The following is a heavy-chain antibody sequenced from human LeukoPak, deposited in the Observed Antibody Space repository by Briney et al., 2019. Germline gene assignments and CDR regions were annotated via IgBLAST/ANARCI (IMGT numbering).Heavy chain of an antibody. CDR2: ISDSGTTT. CDR3: AREYAYPHY. CDR1: GFTFSDYY. D-gene: IGHD2-2*02. Sequence: PGGSLRLSCAASGFTFSDYYMSWIRQAPGKGLEWVSYISDSGTTTYYADSVKGRFTMSRDNDKNSLYLQMSSLRAEDTAVYYCAREYAYPHYWGQGILVTVSS. V-gene: IGHV3-11*01. J-gene: IGHJ4*02.